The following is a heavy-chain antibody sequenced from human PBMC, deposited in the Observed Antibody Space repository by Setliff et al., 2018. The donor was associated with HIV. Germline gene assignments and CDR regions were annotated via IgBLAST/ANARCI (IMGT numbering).Heavy chain of an antibody. CDR2: IYYSGST. CDR3: ARQFRYPGIAVAGIDY. CDR1: GGSIRSSSSY. Sequence: PSETLSLTCTVSGGSIRSSSSYWGWIRQPPGKGLEWIGIIYYSGSTYYKPSLKSRVTISVDTSKNQFSLRLSSVTAADTAIYYCARQFRYPGIAVAGIDYWGQGTLVTVSS. V-gene: IGHV4-39*01. J-gene: IGHJ4*02. D-gene: IGHD6-19*01.